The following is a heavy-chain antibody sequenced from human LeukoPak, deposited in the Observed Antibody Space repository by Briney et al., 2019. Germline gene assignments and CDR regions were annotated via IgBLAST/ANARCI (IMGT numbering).Heavy chain of an antibody. V-gene: IGHV1-2*02. CDR3: ARSDYYYYYMDV. CDR2: INPNSGDT. Sequence: GASVKVSCKASGYFFTGHYIQWVRQAPGQGLEWMGWINPNSGDTNYAQKFQGRVIMTRATSIRTAYMELSRLRSDDTAVYYCARSDYYYYYMDVWGKGTTVTVSS. CDR1: GYFFTGHY. J-gene: IGHJ6*03.